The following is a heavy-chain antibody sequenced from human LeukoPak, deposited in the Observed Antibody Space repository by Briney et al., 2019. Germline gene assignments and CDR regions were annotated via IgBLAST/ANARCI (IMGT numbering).Heavy chain of an antibody. Sequence: SETLSLTCTVSGGSISNYYWSWIRQPPGKGLEWIAYISYSGSTNYNASLKSRVTISIDTSKNQFSLKLSSVTAADTAVYHCARHGPGGMFDYWGQGTLVTVSS. V-gene: IGHV4-59*08. CDR1: GGSISNYY. CDR2: ISYSGST. D-gene: IGHD3-16*01. CDR3: ARHGPGGMFDY. J-gene: IGHJ4*02.